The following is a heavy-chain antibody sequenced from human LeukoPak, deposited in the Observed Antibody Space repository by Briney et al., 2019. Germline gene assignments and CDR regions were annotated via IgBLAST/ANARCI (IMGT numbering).Heavy chain of an antibody. V-gene: IGHV4-59*08. CDR2: IYYSGST. CDR1: GGSISSYY. J-gene: IGHJ1*01. Sequence: LETLSLTCTVTGGSISSYYWSWIRQPPGKGLEWIGYIYYSGSTNYNPSLKSRVTISVDTSKIQFSLKLSSVTAADTAVYYCASLPYYYDSSGYPSVYFQHWGQGTLVTVSS. CDR3: ASLPYYYDSSGYPSVYFQH. D-gene: IGHD3-22*01.